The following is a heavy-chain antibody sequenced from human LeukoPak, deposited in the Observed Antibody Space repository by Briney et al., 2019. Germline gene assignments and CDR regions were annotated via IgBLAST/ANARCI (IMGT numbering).Heavy chain of an antibody. CDR2: ISGSGGST. Sequence: LSLTCAVYGGSFSGYYWSWIRQPPGKGLEWVATISGSGGSTYYTDSVKGRFTISRDNFKNMVFLQMNSLKAEDTAIYYCAKDFYDFWSGFDYWGQGTLVTVSS. CDR1: GGSFSGYY. D-gene: IGHD3-3*01. J-gene: IGHJ4*02. CDR3: AKDFYDFWSGFDY. V-gene: IGHV3-23*01.